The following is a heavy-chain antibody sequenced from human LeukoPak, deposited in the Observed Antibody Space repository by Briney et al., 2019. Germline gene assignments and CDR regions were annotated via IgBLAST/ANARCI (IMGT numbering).Heavy chain of an antibody. J-gene: IGHJ2*01. D-gene: IGHD4-17*01. CDR3: ARPPTYNYGDYVHFDL. Sequence: GASVKVSCKASGYTFTGYYMHWVRQAPGQGLEWMGWINPNSGGTNYAQKFQGRVTMTRDTSISTAYMELSRLRSDDTAVYYCARPPTYNYGDYVHFDLWGRGTLVTVSS. CDR1: GYTFTGYY. V-gene: IGHV1-2*02. CDR2: INPNSGGT.